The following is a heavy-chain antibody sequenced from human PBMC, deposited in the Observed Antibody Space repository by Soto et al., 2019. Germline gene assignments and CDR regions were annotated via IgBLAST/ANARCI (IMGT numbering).Heavy chain of an antibody. Sequence: PSETLSLTCRVSGGSISHYYWRWLRQAPGKGLEWIEYAYYSGSADYNPSLKSRVTMAVDTSKNQVSLKLNSVTNADTAVYYCARDRSTYGGGGTGEVKENWFDPWGPGTLVTVS. V-gene: IGHV4-59*01. J-gene: IGHJ5*02. CDR1: GGSISHYY. CDR3: ARDRSTYGGGGTGEVKENWFDP. CDR2: AYYSGSA. D-gene: IGHD3-3*02.